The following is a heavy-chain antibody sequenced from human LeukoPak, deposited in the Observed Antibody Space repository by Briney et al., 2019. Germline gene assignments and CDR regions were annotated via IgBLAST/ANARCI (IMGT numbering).Heavy chain of an antibody. V-gene: IGHV4-4*07. Sequence: SETLSLTCTVSGVSISIYYWSWIRQPAGKGLEWIGRIYTSGSTNYNPSLNSRVTMSVDTSKNQFSLKPSSVTAADTAVYYCARATEYSGNFRGPEYFQHWGQGTLVTVSS. J-gene: IGHJ1*01. CDR3: ARATEYSGNFRGPEYFQH. D-gene: IGHD1-26*01. CDR1: GVSISIYY. CDR2: IYTSGST.